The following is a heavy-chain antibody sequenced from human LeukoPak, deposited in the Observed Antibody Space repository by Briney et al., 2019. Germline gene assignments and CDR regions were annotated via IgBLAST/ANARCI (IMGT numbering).Heavy chain of an antibody. CDR1: GGSLSTYSY. J-gene: IGHJ4*02. CDR2: MYSSGST. Sequence: SETLSLTCAVSGGSLSTYSYWSWIRQPPGKGLEWIGLMYSSGSTNYNPSLKSRVTMSVDTSKNQFSLRLNSVTAVDTAVYYCARSWGDYYDSSGYWYFDYWGQGTLVTVSS. CDR3: ARSWGDYYDSSGYWYFDY. V-gene: IGHV4-59*01. D-gene: IGHD3-22*01.